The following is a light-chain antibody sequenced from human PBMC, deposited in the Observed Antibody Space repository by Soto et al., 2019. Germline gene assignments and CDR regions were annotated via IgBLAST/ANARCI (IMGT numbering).Light chain of an antibody. Sequence: DIVLTQSPGTLSVSPGARATLSCRASQSVSSNYLARYQQKPGQAPRLLIYGASSRATGVPDRFSASGSGTDFTLAISRLEPEDFAVYYCQQYGGSPATFGGGTKVEI. V-gene: IGKV3-20*01. J-gene: IGKJ4*01. CDR2: GAS. CDR1: QSVSSNY. CDR3: QQYGGSPAT.